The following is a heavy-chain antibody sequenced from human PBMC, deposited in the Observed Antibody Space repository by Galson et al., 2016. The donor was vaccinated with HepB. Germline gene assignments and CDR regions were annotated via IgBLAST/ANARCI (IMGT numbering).Heavy chain of an antibody. D-gene: IGHD5-18*01. V-gene: IGHV1-18*01. CDR3: ARRFRYTYGPPYGMDV. J-gene: IGHJ6*02. CDR2: ISAYNGNT. Sequence: SVKVSCKASGYTFTSYGISWVRQAPGQGLEWMGWISAYNGNTNYAQKLQGRVTMTTDTSTSTAYMELRSLRSDDTAVYYCARRFRYTYGPPYGMDVWGQGTTVTVSS. CDR1: GYTFTSYG.